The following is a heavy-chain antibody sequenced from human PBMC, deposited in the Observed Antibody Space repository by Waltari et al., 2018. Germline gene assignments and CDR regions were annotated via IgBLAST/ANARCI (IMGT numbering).Heavy chain of an antibody. J-gene: IGHJ4*02. CDR1: GFSFSASG. CDR3: AKETQSDGNAGLEF. D-gene: IGHD1-1*01. Sequence: HVQIVESGGAVVQPGRSLRLSCAASGFSFSASGMHWVRQAPGKGLEGVALMSFDGYNKFYVDSVQGRFTISRDNSKNLMYLEMRDLRSEDTATYYCAKETQSDGNAGLEFWGQGTVVTVSS. CDR2: MSFDGYNK. V-gene: IGHV3-30*18.